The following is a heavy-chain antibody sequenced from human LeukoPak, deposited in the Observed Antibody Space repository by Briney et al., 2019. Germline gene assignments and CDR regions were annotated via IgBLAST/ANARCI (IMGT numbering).Heavy chain of an antibody. CDR1: GFTFKLYW. Sequence: GGSLRLSCAASGFTFKLYWMHWVRQVPGKRPVWVSRINDDGSDTIYADSVRGRFTISRDDAKNTVYLQMNNLRAEDTAVYYCVRGGPSTWSWGQGTLVSVSS. D-gene: IGHD2-15*01. CDR2: INDDGSDT. CDR3: VRGGPSTWS. V-gene: IGHV3-74*01. J-gene: IGHJ5*02.